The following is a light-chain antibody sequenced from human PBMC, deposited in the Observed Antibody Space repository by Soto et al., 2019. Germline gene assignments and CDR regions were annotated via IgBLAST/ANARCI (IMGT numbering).Light chain of an antibody. J-gene: IGKJ2*01. Sequence: DIQLTQSPSFLSASVGDRITITCRASQGMNSYLAWYQQKPGKAPKLLIYAASTLQSGVPSRFSGSGSGTEFTLTISSLQPEDFASYYCQQLNSYPPTFGQGTKLEIK. V-gene: IGKV1-9*01. CDR3: QQLNSYPPT. CDR1: QGMNSY. CDR2: AAS.